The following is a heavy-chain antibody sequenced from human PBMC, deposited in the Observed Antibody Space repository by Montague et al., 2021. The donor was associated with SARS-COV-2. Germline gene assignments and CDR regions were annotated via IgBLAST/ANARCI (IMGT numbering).Heavy chain of an antibody. CDR3: ARIFDSSWPTFDY. Sequence: AVVTPTQTLTLTCTFSGFSLSTSGMCVSWIRQPPGKALEWLALIDWDDDKYYSTSLKTRLTISKDTSKNQVVLTMTNMDPVDTATYYCARIFDSSWPTFDYWGQGALVTVPS. J-gene: IGHJ4*02. CDR1: GFSLSTSGMC. V-gene: IGHV2-70*01. D-gene: IGHD6-13*01. CDR2: IDWDDDK.